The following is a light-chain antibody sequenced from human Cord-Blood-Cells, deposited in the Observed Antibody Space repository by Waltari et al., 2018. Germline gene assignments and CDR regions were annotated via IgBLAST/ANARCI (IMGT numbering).Light chain of an antibody. CDR2: DVS. J-gene: IGLJ1*01. V-gene: IGLV2-11*01. Sequence: QSALTQPRSVSGSPGQSVTISCTGTSSDVGGYNYVSWYQQHPGKAPKLMIYDVSTRTSGVPDRFSGAKSGHTASLTISGLQAEDEAVYYCCSYAGSFYVFGTGTKVTVL. CDR3: CSYAGSFYV. CDR1: SSDVGGYNY.